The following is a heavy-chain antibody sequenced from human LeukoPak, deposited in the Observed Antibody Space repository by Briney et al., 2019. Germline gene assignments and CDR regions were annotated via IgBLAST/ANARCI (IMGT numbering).Heavy chain of an antibody. CDR2: IIPIFGTP. J-gene: IGHJ6*02. CDR1: GGTFSGYG. Sequence: GASVKVSCKASGGTFSGYGISWVRQAPGQGLEWMGGIIPIFGTPNYAQKFQGRVTITADESTSTAYMELSSLRSEDTAVYYCARGSGTITMVRGVFYGMDVWGQGTTVTVSS. D-gene: IGHD3-10*01. CDR3: ARGSGTITMVRGVFYGMDV. V-gene: IGHV1-69*13.